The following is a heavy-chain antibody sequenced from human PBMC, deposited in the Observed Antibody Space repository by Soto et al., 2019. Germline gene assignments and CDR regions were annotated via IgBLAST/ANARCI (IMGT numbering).Heavy chain of an antibody. J-gene: IGHJ4*02. Sequence: QVQLVESGGGVVQPGRSLRLSCAASGFTFSSYAMHWVRQAPGKRLEWVAVISYDGSNKYYADSVKGRFTISRDNSKNTLYLQMNSLRAEDTAVYYCARDQAIAEYYFDYWGQGTLVTVSS. CDR3: ARDQAIAEYYFDY. CDR1: GFTFSSYA. V-gene: IGHV3-30-3*01. CDR2: ISYDGSNK. D-gene: IGHD6-13*01.